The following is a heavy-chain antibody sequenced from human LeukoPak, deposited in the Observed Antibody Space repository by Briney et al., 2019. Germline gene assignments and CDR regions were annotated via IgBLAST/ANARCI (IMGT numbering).Heavy chain of an antibody. D-gene: IGHD5-12*01. J-gene: IGHJ4*02. CDR1: GFSISSGSYF. CDR3: ARELAGYGKLDY. Sequence: ASETLSLTCTVSGFSISSGSYFWSWLRQPAGKGLEWIGRIYTNGGPSYNPSLKSRITISPDTSKNQFSLKLSSVTAADTAVYYCARELAGYGKLDYWGQGILVTVSS. CDR2: IYTNGGP. V-gene: IGHV4-61*02.